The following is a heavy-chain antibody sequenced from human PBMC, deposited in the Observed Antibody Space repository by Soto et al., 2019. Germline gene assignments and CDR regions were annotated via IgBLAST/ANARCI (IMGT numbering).Heavy chain of an antibody. Sequence: QVQLQESGPGLVKPSQTLSLTCTVSGGSISSGGYYWSWIRQHPGKGLEWIGYIYYSGSTYYNPSPNSRVTLAVDTSKTQFSPKLSSVTAADTAVYDGAREGGIVGATAADYWGQGTLVTVSS. CDR1: GGSISSGGYY. J-gene: IGHJ4*02. V-gene: IGHV4-31*03. CDR3: AREGGIVGATAADY. D-gene: IGHD1-26*01. CDR2: IYYSGST.